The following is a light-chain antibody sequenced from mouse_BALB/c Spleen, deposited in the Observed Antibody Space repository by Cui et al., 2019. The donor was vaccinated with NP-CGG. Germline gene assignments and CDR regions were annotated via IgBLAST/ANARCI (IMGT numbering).Light chain of an antibody. CDR1: SGAVTTSNY. J-gene: IGLJ1*01. Sequence: QAVVTQESALTTSPGETVTLTCRSSSGAVTTSNYANWVQEKPDHLFTGLIGGTNNRAPGVPARFSGSLSGDKAALTITGAQTEDEAIYFCALWYSNHWVFGGGTKLIVL. CDR3: ALWYSNHWV. V-gene: IGLV1*01. CDR2: GTN.